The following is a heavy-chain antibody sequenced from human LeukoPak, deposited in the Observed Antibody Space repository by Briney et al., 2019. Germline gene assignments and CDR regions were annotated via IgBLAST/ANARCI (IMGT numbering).Heavy chain of an antibody. CDR1: GFTFSIYA. D-gene: IGHD5-12*01. Sequence: GGSLRLFCAASGFTFSIYAMNWVRQAPGKGLEWVSALTGSGGSTYYADSVKGRFTISRDNSKNTLYLQMNTLRAEDTAVYYCAKVKRYSGHEGGFDYWGQGTLVTVSS. V-gene: IGHV3-23*01. J-gene: IGHJ4*02. CDR3: AKVKRYSGHEGGFDY. CDR2: LTGSGGST.